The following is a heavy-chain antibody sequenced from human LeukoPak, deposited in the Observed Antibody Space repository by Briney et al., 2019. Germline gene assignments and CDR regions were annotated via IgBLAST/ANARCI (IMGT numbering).Heavy chain of an antibody. V-gene: IGHV5-51*01. CDR2: IYPGNSHT. J-gene: IGHJ4*02. CDR3: AKFHATWYGDT. D-gene: IGHD6-13*01. Sequence: GESLKISCLGSGYTFATYWIVWVRQMPGKGLEWMGIIYPGNSHTRNSPSFQGQVTISADTSISTAYLHWSSLQSSDTAMYYCAKFHATWYGDTWGQGTLVTVSS. CDR1: GYTFATYW.